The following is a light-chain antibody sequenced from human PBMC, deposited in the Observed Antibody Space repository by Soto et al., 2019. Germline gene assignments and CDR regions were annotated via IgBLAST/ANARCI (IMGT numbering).Light chain of an antibody. CDR1: QGISNS. CDR2: ATS. V-gene: IGKV1-27*01. J-gene: IGKJ3*01. CDR3: QYYNSAPLC. Sequence: DSQMTQSPSSLYASVGDTVTIPCRASQGISNSVAWFQQKPGRVPQFLIYATSTLQPGVPPRFSGSGSGTDFTLTISSLQAEDVATYGCQYYNSAPLCFGPGTRVDIK.